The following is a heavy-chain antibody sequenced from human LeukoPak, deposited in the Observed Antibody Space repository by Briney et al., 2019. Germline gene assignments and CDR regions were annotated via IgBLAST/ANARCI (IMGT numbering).Heavy chain of an antibody. CDR3: ASDEAGEDDAFDI. CDR2: IIPILGIA. J-gene: IGHJ3*02. CDR1: GGTFSSYA. D-gene: IGHD7-27*01. Sequence: SVKVSCKASGGTFSSYAISWVRQAPGQGLEWMGRIIPILGIANYAQKFQGRVTITADKSTSTAYMELSSLRSEDTAVYCCASDEAGEDDAFDIWGQGTMVTVSS. V-gene: IGHV1-69*04.